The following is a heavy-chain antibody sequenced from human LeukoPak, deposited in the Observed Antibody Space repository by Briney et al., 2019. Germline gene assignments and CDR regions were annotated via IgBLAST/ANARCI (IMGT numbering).Heavy chain of an antibody. CDR3: ARDLAVRGVIIDYYYYMDV. V-gene: IGHV1-18*01. CDR2: ISAYNGNT. J-gene: IGHJ6*03. CDR1: GYTFTSYG. Sequence: ASVTVSCKASGYTFTSYGISWVRQAPGQGLEWMGWISAYNGNTNYAQKLQGRVTMTTDTSTSTAYMELRSLRSDDTAVYYCARDLAVRGVIIDYYYYMDVWGKGTTVTVSS. D-gene: IGHD3-10*01.